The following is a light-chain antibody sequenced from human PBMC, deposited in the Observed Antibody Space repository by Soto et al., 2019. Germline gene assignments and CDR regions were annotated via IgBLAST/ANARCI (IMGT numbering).Light chain of an antibody. CDR3: QQYKVYPYT. CDR2: DAS. V-gene: IGKV1-5*01. Sequence: DIQMTQSPSTLSASVGDRVTVTCRASQTIGSWLAWYQQKPGRAPKLLIFDASSLESGVPSRFSGNGSGTEFTLTISGLQPDDFASYYCQQYKVYPYTFGQGTRLDI. CDR1: QTIGSW. J-gene: IGKJ2*01.